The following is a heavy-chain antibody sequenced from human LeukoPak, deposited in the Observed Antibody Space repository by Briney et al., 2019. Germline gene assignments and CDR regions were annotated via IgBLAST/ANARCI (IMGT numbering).Heavy chain of an antibody. Sequence: ASVKLSCKASGYTFTGYYMHWVRQAPGQGLEWMGWINPNSGGTNYAQKFQGRVTMTRDTSISTAYMELSRLRSDDTAVYYCAREARASGWFGENHDAFDIWGQGTMVTVSS. J-gene: IGHJ3*02. D-gene: IGHD3-10*01. CDR2: INPNSGGT. CDR3: AREARASGWFGENHDAFDI. CDR1: GYTFTGYY. V-gene: IGHV1-2*02.